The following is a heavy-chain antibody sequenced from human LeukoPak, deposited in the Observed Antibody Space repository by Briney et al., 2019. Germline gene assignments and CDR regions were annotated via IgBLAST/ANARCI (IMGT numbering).Heavy chain of an antibody. Sequence: GGSLRLSCAASGFTFSSYGTHWVRQAPGKGLEWVAVISYDGSNKYYADSVKGRFTISRDNSKNTLYLQMNSLRAEDTAVYYCAAVEMATIGPFDYWGQGTLVTVSS. CDR1: GFTFSSYG. J-gene: IGHJ4*02. V-gene: IGHV3-30*03. D-gene: IGHD5-24*01. CDR3: AAVEMATIGPFDY. CDR2: ISYDGSNK.